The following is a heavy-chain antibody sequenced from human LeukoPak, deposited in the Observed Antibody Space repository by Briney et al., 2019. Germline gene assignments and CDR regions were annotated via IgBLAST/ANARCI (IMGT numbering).Heavy chain of an antibody. CDR3: ARDSYRSGGSCYSASGRALNNWFDP. CDR1: GFTFSSYS. D-gene: IGHD2-15*01. Sequence: PGGSLRLSCAASGFTFSSYSMNWVRQAPGKGLEWVSSISSSSSYIYYADSVKGRFTISRDNAKNSLYLQMNSLRAEDTAVYYCARDSYRSGGSCYSASGRALNNWFDPWGQGTLVTVSS. CDR2: ISSSSSYI. V-gene: IGHV3-21*01. J-gene: IGHJ5*02.